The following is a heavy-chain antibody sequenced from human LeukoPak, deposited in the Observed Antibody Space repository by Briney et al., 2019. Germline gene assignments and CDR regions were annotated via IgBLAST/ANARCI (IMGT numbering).Heavy chain of an antibody. Sequence: ASVKVSCKASGYTFTGYYMHWVRQATGQGLEWMGWMNPNSGNTGHAQKFQGRVTMTRNTSISTVYMELSSLRSEDTAVYYCARRYSYAFDYWGQGTLVTVSS. CDR1: GYTFTGYY. CDR2: MNPNSGNT. J-gene: IGHJ4*02. V-gene: IGHV1-8*02. D-gene: IGHD5-18*01. CDR3: ARRYSYAFDY.